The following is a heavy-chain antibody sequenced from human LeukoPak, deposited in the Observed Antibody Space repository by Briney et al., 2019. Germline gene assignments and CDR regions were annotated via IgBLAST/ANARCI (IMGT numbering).Heavy chain of an antibody. CDR3: ARDPLHGSVLDP. Sequence: ASVKVSCKVSGYTLTELSMHWVRQAPGKGLEWMGGFDPEDGETIYAQKFQGRVTMTEDTSTDTAYMELSSLRSDDTAVYYCARDPLHGSVLDPWGQGTLVTVSS. J-gene: IGHJ5*02. D-gene: IGHD3-10*01. V-gene: IGHV1-24*01. CDR2: FDPEDGET. CDR1: GYTLTELS.